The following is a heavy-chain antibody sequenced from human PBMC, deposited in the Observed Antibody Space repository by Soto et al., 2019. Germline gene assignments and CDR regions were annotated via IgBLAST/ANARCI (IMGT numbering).Heavy chain of an antibody. D-gene: IGHD6-13*01. CDR1: GGSISSSSYY. J-gene: IGHJ6*02. CDR2: IYYSGST. CDR3: AYSSAGPCGMDV. Sequence: SETLSLTCTVSGGSISSSSYYWGWIRQPPGKGLEWIGSIYYSGSTYYNPSLKSRVTISVDTSKNQFSLKLSSVTAADTAVYYCAYSSAGPCGMDVWGQGTTVTVSS. V-gene: IGHV4-39*01.